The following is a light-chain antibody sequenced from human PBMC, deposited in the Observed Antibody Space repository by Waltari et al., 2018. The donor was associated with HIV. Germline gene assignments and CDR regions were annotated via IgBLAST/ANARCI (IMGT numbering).Light chain of an antibody. CDR3: SSYTSSSTPHVV. J-gene: IGLJ2*01. CDR2: EVS. Sequence: QSALTQPASVSGSPGQSITISCTGTSSDVGGYNYVSWYQQHPGKAPKLMIYEVSNRPSGVSNRFSGSKSGNTASLTSSGLQAEDEADYYCSSYTSSSTPHVVFGGGTKLTVL. CDR1: SSDVGGYNY. V-gene: IGLV2-14*01.